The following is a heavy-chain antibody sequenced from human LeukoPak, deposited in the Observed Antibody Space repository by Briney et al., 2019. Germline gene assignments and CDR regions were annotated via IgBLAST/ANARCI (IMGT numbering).Heavy chain of an antibody. Sequence: GASVKVSCKAAGYTFTSYAMHWVRQAPGQRREWMGWINAGNGNTKYSQKFQGRVTITRDTSASTAYMELSSLRSEDTAVYYCARDPIAVAGTGGFDYWGQGTLVTVSS. CDR2: INAGNGNT. CDR1: GYTFTSYA. V-gene: IGHV1-3*01. J-gene: IGHJ4*02. CDR3: ARDPIAVAGTGGFDY. D-gene: IGHD6-19*01.